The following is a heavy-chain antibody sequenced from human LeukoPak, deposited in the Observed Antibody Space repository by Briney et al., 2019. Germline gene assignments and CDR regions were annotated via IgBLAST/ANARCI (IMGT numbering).Heavy chain of an antibody. CDR3: AKDVVNCGSTSCYFYYYMDV. CDR1: GFTFSTYG. CDR2: LRYDGSNK. D-gene: IGHD2-2*01. J-gene: IGHJ6*03. Sequence: GGSLRLSCAASGFTFSTYGMHWVRQAPGKGLEWVAFLRYDGSNKYYADSVKGRFTISRDNSKNTLYQQMNSLRAEDTAVYYRAKDVVNCGSTSCYFYYYMDVWGKGTTVTVSS. V-gene: IGHV3-30*02.